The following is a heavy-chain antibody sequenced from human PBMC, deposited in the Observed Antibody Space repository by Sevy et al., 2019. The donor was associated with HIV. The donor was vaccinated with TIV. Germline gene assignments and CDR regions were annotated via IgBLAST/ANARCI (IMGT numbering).Heavy chain of an antibody. V-gene: IGHV3-21*01. CDR3: ARGENWNYAEY. Sequence: GGSLRLSCAASGFTFNSYSINWVRQAPGKGLEWVSYISGFSNYIYYADSLKGRFTISRDNAKDSVYLQMNSLGVEDTAVYYCARGENWNYAEYWGQGILVTVSS. CDR1: GFTFNSYS. J-gene: IGHJ4*02. D-gene: IGHD1-7*01. CDR2: ISGFSNYI.